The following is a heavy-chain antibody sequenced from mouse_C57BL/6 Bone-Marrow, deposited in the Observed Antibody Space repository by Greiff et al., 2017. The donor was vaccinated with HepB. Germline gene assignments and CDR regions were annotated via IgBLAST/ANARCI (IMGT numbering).Heavy chain of an antibody. CDR1: GYTFTDYY. D-gene: IGHD1-1*01. J-gene: IGHJ4*01. Sequence: VKLVESGAELVRPGASVKLSCKASGYTFTDYYINWVKQRPGQGLEWIARIYPGSGNTYYNEKFKGKATLTAEQSSSTAYMQLSSLTSDDSAVYFCARTTVVATDYYAMDYWGQGTSVTVSS. CDR2: IYPGSGNT. V-gene: IGHV1-76*01. CDR3: ARTTVVATDYYAMDY.